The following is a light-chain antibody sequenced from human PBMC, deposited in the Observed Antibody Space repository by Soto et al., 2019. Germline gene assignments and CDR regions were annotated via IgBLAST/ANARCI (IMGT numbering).Light chain of an antibody. CDR1: QSISSW. Sequence: DIEMTQCPSTLSASVGDRVTITCRASQSISSWLSWYQQKPGKAPKLLIYDATSLESGVPSRFSGSGSGTEFTLTISSLQPADFATYYCQEYNNYWTFGQGTKVEIK. CDR2: DAT. CDR3: QEYNNYWT. V-gene: IGKV1-5*01. J-gene: IGKJ1*01.